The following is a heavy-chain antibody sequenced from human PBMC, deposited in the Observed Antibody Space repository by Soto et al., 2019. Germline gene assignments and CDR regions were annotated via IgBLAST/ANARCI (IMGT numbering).Heavy chain of an antibody. V-gene: IGHV1-69*12. J-gene: IGHJ4*02. CDR3: ARGIEHREMIVVNPFDY. CDR1: GGTFSSYA. Sequence: QVQLVQSGAEVKKPGSSVKVSCKASGGTFSSYAISWVRQAPGQGLEWMGGIIPIFGTANYAQKFQGRVTITADESTRTAYMELSSLRSDDTAVYYCARGIEHREMIVVNPFDYWGQGTLVTVSS. CDR2: IIPIFGTA. D-gene: IGHD3-22*01.